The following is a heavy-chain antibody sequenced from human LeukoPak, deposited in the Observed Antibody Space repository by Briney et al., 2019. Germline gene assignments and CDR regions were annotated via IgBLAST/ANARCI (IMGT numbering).Heavy chain of an antibody. D-gene: IGHD2-15*01. V-gene: IGHV4-59*01. CDR2: IYYSGSS. CDR1: GGSISSYC. CDR3: ARGGRGGRFDY. Sequence: SESLSLTCTVSGGSISSYCRSWIRQPPGKGLEWIGYIYYSGSSNYNPSLKSRVTISVDTSKSQSSLKLSSVTAADTAVYYCARGGRGGRFDYWGQGTLVTVSS. J-gene: IGHJ4*02.